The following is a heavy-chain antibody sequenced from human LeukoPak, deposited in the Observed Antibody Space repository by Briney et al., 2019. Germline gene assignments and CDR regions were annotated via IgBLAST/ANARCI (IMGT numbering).Heavy chain of an antibody. CDR1: GGSISSGGYS. CDR3: ARVIQLWYFDY. J-gene: IGHJ4*02. V-gene: IGHV4-30-2*01. D-gene: IGHD5-18*01. Sequence: PSETPSLTCAVSGGSISSGGYSWSWIRQPPGKGLEWIGYIYHSGSTYYNPSLKSRVTISVDRSKNQFSLKLSSVTVADTAVYYCARVIQLWYFDYWGQGTLVTVSS. CDR2: IYHSGST.